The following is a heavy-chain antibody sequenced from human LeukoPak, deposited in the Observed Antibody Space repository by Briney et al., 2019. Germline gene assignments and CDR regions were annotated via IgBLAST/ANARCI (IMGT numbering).Heavy chain of an antibody. CDR2: INPNSGGT. CDR3: ALAGWGWFDP. Sequence: GASVKVSCKASGYTFTSYGISWVRQAPGQGLEWMGWINPNSGGTNYAQKFQGWVTMTRDTSISTAYMELSRLRSDDTAVYYCALAGWGWFDPWGQGTLVTVSS. D-gene: IGHD6-19*01. CDR1: GYTFTSYG. V-gene: IGHV1-2*04. J-gene: IGHJ5*02.